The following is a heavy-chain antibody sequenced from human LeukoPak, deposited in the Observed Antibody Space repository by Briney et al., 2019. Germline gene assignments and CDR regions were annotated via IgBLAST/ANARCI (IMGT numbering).Heavy chain of an antibody. Sequence: SETLSLTCAVYGGSFSGYYWTWIRQAPGKGLEWVGEINPSGRISYNPSLKSRLTISVDASKNQFSLNLRSLTAADTAVYYCARGRQEVSMIVVVMTAVSYYLDVWGKGTTVTVS. J-gene: IGHJ6*03. D-gene: IGHD3-22*01. CDR2: INPSGRI. V-gene: IGHV4-34*01. CDR1: GGSFSGYY. CDR3: ARGRQEVSMIVVVMTAVSYYLDV.